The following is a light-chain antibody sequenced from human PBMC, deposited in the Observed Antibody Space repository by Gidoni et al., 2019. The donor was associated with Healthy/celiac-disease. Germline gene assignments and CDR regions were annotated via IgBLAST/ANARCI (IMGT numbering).Light chain of an antibody. Sequence: DIQMTQYPSTLSASVGDRVTITCRASQSISSWLAWYQQKPGKAPKLLIYKASSLASGVPSRFSCSGSGTEFTLTLSSLQPDDFATYYFQQYNSYSLTFGPGTKVEIK. CDR1: QSISSW. CDR2: KAS. V-gene: IGKV1-5*03. J-gene: IGKJ1*01. CDR3: QQYNSYSLT.